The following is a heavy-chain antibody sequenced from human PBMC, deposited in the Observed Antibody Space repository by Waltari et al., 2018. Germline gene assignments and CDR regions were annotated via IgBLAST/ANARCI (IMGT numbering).Heavy chain of an antibody. Sequence: QVQLQESGPGLVKPSATLSLTCAVSGYSISSGYYWGWIRQPPGKGLEWIGSIYHSWSTYYNPSLKSRVTISVDTSKNQFSLKLSSVNAADTAVYYCARHQTGTISTGLDYWGQGTLVTVSS. CDR2: IYHSWST. CDR1: GYSISSGYY. J-gene: IGHJ4*02. D-gene: IGHD1-7*01. CDR3: ARHQTGTISTGLDY. V-gene: IGHV4-38-2*01.